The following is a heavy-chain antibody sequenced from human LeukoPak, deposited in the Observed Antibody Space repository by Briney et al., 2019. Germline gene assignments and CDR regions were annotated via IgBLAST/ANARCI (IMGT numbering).Heavy chain of an antibody. J-gene: IGHJ3*02. V-gene: IGHV3-15*01. D-gene: IGHD3-22*01. CDR1: GFTFSNAW. CDR3: TSAVVVITTPDAFDI. Sequence: SGGSLRLSCAASGFTFSNAWMSWVRQAPGKGLEWVGRIKSKTDGGTTDYAAPVKGRFTISRDDSKNTLYLQMNSLKTEDTAVYYCTSAVVVITTPDAFDIWGQGTMVTVSS. CDR2: IKSKTDGGTT.